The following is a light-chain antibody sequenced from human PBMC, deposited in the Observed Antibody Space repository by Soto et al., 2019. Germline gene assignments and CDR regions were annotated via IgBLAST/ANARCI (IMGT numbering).Light chain of an antibody. CDR2: EVT. CDR3: SLYTSSSTYV. V-gene: IGLV2-14*01. J-gene: IGLJ1*01. Sequence: QSVLTQPASVSGSPGQSITISCTGTSSDVGGYNYVSWYQQHPGKVPKVMIYEVTNRPSGVSNRFSGSKSGSTASLTISGLQAEDEADYYCSLYTSSSTYVFGTGTKLTVL. CDR1: SSDVGGYNY.